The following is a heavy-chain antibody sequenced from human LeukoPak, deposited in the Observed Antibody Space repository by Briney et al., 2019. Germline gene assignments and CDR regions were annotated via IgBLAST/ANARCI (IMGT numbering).Heavy chain of an antibody. CDR1: GGSFSDYY. V-gene: IGHV4-34*01. CDR2: INHSGST. Sequence: SETLSPTCGVYGGSFSDYYWSWIRQPPGKGLEWIGEINHSGSTNYNPSLKSRITISVDTSNNQFSLKLSSVTAADTAVYYCARRLWLGELSFDYWGQGILVTVFS. J-gene: IGHJ4*02. CDR3: ARRLWLGELSFDY. D-gene: IGHD3-10*01.